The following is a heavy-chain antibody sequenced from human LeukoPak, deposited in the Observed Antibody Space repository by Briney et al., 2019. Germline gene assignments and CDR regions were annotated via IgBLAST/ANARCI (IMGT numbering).Heavy chain of an antibody. V-gene: IGHV3-30*04. D-gene: IGHD5-12*01. CDR2: ISYDGSNK. J-gene: IGHJ4*02. CDR1: GFTFSSYA. Sequence: GGSLRLSCAASGFTFSSYAMHWVRQAPGKGLEWVAVISYDGSNKYYADSVKGRFTISRDNSKNTLYLQMNSLRAEDTAVYYCSGIYGHFDYWGQGTLVTVSS. CDR3: SGIYGHFDY.